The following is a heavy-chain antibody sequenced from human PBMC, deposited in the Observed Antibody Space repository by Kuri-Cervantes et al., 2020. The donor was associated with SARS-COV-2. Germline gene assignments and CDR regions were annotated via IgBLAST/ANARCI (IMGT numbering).Heavy chain of an antibody. J-gene: IGHJ4*02. D-gene: IGHD5-18*01. CDR1: GGSISTYY. CDR3: ARESRYVYGEFDF. Sequence: SETLSLTCTVSGGSISTYYWSWIRQPPGKGLEWIGYIYYSGSTTYNPSLKSRVTISVDTSKNQFSLELDSVTAADTAVYYCARESRYVYGEFDFWGQGTLVTVSS. V-gene: IGHV4-59*01. CDR2: IYYSGST.